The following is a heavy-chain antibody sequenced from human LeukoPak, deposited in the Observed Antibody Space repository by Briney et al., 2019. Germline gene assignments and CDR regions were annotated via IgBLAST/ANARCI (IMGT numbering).Heavy chain of an antibody. CDR1: GFRFTSYW. D-gene: IGHD7-27*01. CDR2: IYPGESDT. J-gene: IGHJ3*02. V-gene: IGHV5-51*01. Sequence: GESLKISCKGSGFRFTSYWIGWVRQMPGKSLEWMGIIYPGESDTRYSPSFQGQVTISADKSISTAYLQWSSLKASDTAMYYCASSQLTGIAAFDIWGQGTMVTVSS. CDR3: ASSQLTGIAAFDI.